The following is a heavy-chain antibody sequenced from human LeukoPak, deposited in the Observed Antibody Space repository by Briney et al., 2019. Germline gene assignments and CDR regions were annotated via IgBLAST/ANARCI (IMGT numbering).Heavy chain of an antibody. CDR1: LGSLTITT. CDR3: ARGLKRSTIFGVVSGGFDM. J-gene: IGHJ3*02. Sequence: PSETLSLSRVQPLGSLTITTRSGVRQPPEKGLEWIGYIFFSGSNNYNPYLKSRVTISVDTSKNQCSLKLSSVTAADTAVYYCARGLKRSTIFGVVSGGFDMWGEET. V-gene: IGHV4-59*01. CDR2: IFFSGSN. D-gene: IGHD3-3*01.